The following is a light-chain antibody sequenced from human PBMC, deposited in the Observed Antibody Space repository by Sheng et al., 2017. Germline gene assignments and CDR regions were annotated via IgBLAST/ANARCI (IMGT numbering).Light chain of an antibody. V-gene: IGLV3-1*01. CDR2: QDT. Sequence: SYEMTQPPAVSVSTGQTASITCSGDKLGNKYVSWYQQRPGQSPVVVIYQDTKRPSGIPXRFSGSNSGNTATLRISGAQAMDEADYFCQAWDSSTVVFGGGTKLTVL. CDR3: QAWDSSTVV. J-gene: IGLJ3*02. CDR1: KLGNKY.